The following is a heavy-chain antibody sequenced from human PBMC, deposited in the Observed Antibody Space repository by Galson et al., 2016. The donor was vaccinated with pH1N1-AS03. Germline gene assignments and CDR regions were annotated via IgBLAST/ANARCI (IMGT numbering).Heavy chain of an antibody. CDR1: GFSLTTDDMC. D-gene: IGHD5-24*01. J-gene: IGHJ4*02. CDR3: ARMGGAGYNTYYFDF. CDR2: IDWADDK. V-gene: IGHV2-70*01. Sequence: PALVKPTQTLTLTCTFSGFSLTTDDMCVSWLRQPPGKALEWLAFIDWADDKFYSTSLKTRLTISRDTSKNQVVLTMTNIDPVDTATYYCARMGGAGYNTYYFDFWGQGTLVTVSS.